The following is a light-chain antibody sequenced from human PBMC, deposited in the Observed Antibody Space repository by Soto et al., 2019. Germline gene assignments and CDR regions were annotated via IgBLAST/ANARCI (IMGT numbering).Light chain of an antibody. Sequence: DIPMTQSPSTLSASAGDTVTITCRASESIDNWLAWYQQKPGKAPKLLLFAASTLVGGVPSRFSGRGSGTEFTLTISSLQADDFATYYCQQYHTDWTFGQGTKVDIK. CDR1: ESIDNW. CDR3: QQYHTDWT. V-gene: IGKV1-5*01. J-gene: IGKJ1*01. CDR2: AAS.